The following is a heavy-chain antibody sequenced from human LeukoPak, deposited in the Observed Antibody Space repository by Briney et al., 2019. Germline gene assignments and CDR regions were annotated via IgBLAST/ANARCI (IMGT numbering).Heavy chain of an antibody. CDR1: GGSISSSSYY. CDR3: ARVASGYDVFDI. Sequence: SETLSLTCTVSGGSISSSSYYWGWIRQPPGKGLEWIGSIYYSGSTNYNPSLKSRVTISVDTSKNQFSLKLSSVTAADTAVFYCARVASGYDVFDIWGQGTMVTVSS. CDR2: IYYSGST. D-gene: IGHD3-3*01. V-gene: IGHV4-39*07. J-gene: IGHJ3*02.